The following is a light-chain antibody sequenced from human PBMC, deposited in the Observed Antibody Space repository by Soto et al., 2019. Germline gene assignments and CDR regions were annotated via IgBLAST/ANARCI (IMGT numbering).Light chain of an antibody. V-gene: IGKV3-20*01. J-gene: IGKJ1*01. CDR1: QSVTSNY. CDR3: QRYATYSPT. CDR2: GAS. Sequence: IVLTQSPGTLSLSPGERATLSCRASQSVTSNYLAWYQQKPGQAPRLLIFGASIRDTGIPDRFSGRGSGTVFTLTISSLQPDDFATYYCQRYATYSPTFGQGTKVDIK.